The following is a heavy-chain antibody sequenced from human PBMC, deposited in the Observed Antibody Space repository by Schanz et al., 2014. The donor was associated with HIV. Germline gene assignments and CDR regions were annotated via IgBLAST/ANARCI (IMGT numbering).Heavy chain of an antibody. V-gene: IGHV1-69*06. CDR2: IIPIFDTT. J-gene: IGHJ4*02. D-gene: IGHD2-21*02. CDR1: GGTFSSSA. CDR3: ARTYTGDWSTGAD. Sequence: QVQLVQSGAEVKKPGSSVTVFCRASGGTFSSSAISWVRQAPGQGLEWMGGIIPIFDTTNYAQKFQGRVTITADKSTSTVYMDLSSLRSEDTAVYYCARTYTGDWSTGADWGQGTLVTVSS.